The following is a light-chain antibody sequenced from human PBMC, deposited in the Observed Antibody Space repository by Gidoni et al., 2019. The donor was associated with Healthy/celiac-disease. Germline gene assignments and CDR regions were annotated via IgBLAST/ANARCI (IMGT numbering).Light chain of an antibody. CDR1: QSISSY. CDR3: QQSYSTPRT. Sequence: DIQVTQSPSSLSASVGDRVTITCRASQSISSYFNWYQQQPGKAPKLLIYAASSLQSGVPSRFSGSGYGTDSTLTISSLQPEDFATYYRQQSYSTPRTFGPXTKVDIK. V-gene: IGKV1-39*01. J-gene: IGKJ3*01. CDR2: AAS.